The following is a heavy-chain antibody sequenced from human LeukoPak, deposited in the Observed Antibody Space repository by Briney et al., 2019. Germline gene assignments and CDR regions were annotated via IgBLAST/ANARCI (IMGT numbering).Heavy chain of an antibody. CDR3: ARAPPRGKYYYMDV. CDR2: IGTASDT. J-gene: IGHJ6*03. V-gene: IGHV3-13*01. Sequence: GGSLRLSCAASGFTFSSFDMHWVRQPTGQGLEWVSTIGTASDTYYPGSVEGRFTLSRDNAKNSLYLQMNSLTAGDTAVYYCARAPPRGKYYYMDVWGKGTTVTVSS. D-gene: IGHD1-1*01. CDR1: GFTFSSFD.